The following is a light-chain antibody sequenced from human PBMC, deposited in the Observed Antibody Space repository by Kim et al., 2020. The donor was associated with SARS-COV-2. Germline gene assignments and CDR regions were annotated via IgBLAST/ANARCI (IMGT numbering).Light chain of an antibody. Sequence: ASVGDRVTITCLASQGISIYLAWYQQKPGKVPKLLMYAASTLQSGVPSRFSGSGSGTDFTLTISSLQPEDVASYYCHQYNSAPRTFGQGTKVDIK. CDR3: HQYNSAPRT. CDR2: AAS. CDR1: QGISIY. J-gene: IGKJ1*01. V-gene: IGKV1-27*01.